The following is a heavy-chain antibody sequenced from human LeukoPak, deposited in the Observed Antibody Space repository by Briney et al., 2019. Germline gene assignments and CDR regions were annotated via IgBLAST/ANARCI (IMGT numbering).Heavy chain of an antibody. D-gene: IGHD2-2*02. Sequence: SETLPLTCTVSGGSISSYYWSWIRQPPGKGLEWIGYIYYSGSTNYNPSLKSRVTISVDTSKNQFSLKLSSVTAADTAVYYCARDRSPGYRTLYLGKQYGMDVWGQGTTVTVSS. CDR1: GGSISSYY. V-gene: IGHV4-59*01. CDR3: ARDRSPGYRTLYLGKQYGMDV. CDR2: IYYSGST. J-gene: IGHJ6*02.